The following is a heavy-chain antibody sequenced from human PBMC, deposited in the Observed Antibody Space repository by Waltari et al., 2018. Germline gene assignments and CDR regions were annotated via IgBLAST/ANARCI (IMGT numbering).Heavy chain of an antibody. J-gene: IGHJ4*02. CDR1: GYTFTSYA. CDR3: ARERIAARPSDY. Sequence: QVQLVQSGAEVKKPGASVKVSCKASGYTFTSYAMHWVRQAPGQRLEWTGWINAGNGNTKYSQKCQGRVTITRDTSASTAYMELSSLRSEDTAVYYCARERIAARPSDYWGQGTLVTVSS. CDR2: INAGNGNT. D-gene: IGHD6-6*01. V-gene: IGHV1-3*01.